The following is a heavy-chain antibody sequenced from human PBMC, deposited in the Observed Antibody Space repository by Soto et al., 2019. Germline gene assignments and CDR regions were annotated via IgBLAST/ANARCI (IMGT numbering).Heavy chain of an antibody. V-gene: IGHV1-3*01. D-gene: IGHD3-3*01. J-gene: IGHJ4*02. CDR3: ARSAYYDFWSGYYGPRVFYFDY. CDR1: GYTFTSYA. Sequence: ASVKVSCKASGYTFTSYAMHWVRQAPGQRLEWMGWINAGNGNTKYSQKFQGRVTITRDTSASTAYMELSSLRSEDTAVYYCARSAYYDFWSGYYGPRVFYFDYWGQGTLVTAPQ. CDR2: INAGNGNT.